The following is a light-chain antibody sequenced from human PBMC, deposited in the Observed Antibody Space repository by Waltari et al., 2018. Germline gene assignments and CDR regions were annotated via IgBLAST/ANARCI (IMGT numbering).Light chain of an antibody. CDR2: WAS. J-gene: IGKJ3*01. V-gene: IGKV4-1*01. CDR1: QSVFYSPTNKNY. Sequence: FVMTQSPDSLAVSLGERATINCRSSQSVFYSPTNKNYLAWYQQKPGQPPKLLIYWASTRQSGVPDRFSGSGSGTDFTLTITNLQAEDVAVYYCQQYYSSPPVTFGTGTKVEIK. CDR3: QQYYSSPPVT.